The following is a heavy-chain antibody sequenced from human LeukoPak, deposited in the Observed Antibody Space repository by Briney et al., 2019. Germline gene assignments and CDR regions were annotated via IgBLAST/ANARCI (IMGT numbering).Heavy chain of an antibody. V-gene: IGHV1-2*02. CDR1: GYTFTGYY. Sequence: GASVKVSCKASGYTFTGYYMHWVRQAPGQGLEWMGWINPNSGGTNYAQKFQGRVTMTRDTSISTAYMELSRLRSDDTAVYYCAREPPSRLEDSDVHHYWGQGTLVTVSS. D-gene: IGHD1-1*01. CDR3: AREPPSRLEDSDVHHY. J-gene: IGHJ4*02. CDR2: INPNSGGT.